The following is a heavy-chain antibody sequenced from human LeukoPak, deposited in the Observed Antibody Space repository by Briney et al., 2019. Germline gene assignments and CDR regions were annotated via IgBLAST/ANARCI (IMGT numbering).Heavy chain of an antibody. CDR2: ISGSGST. D-gene: IGHD2-21*02. J-gene: IGHJ6*03. CDR1: GDSISYFY. CDR3: ARALIFGYYYYYYYMDV. V-gene: IGHV4-4*07. Sequence: SETLSLTCSVSGDSISYFYWSWIRQAAGKGLEGIGRISGSGSTDYNASLKSRVTMSVDTSKSQLSLKVISVTAADTAVYYCARALIFGYYYYYYYMDVWGKGTTVTVSS.